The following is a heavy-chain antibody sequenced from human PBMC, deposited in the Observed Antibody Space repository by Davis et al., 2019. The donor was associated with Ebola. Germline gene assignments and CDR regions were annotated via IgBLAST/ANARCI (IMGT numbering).Heavy chain of an antibody. CDR3: ASISGYSTSWFDP. J-gene: IGHJ5*02. CDR2: IFPRDSDT. D-gene: IGHD6-13*01. CDR1: GYDFTSSW. V-gene: IGHV5-51*01. Sequence: PGGSLRLSCKGSGYDFTSSWIAWVRLMPGKGLEWMGIIFPRDSDTRYSPSFQGQVRISVDKSINTAYLQWVSLKASDTAMYYCASISGYSTSWFDPWGQGTLVTVSS.